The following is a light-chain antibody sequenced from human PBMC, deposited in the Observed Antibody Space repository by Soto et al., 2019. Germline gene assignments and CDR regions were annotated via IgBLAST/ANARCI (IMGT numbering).Light chain of an antibody. V-gene: IGKV3-20*01. Sequence: VLTQSPVTLSLSXXERATLSCRASQSVSSSYLAWYQQKPGQAPRLLIYGASRRATGTPDRFSGGGSGTDFTLTISRLEPEDFAVYSCQQSGRSPSTVGRGTMVDIK. CDR2: GAS. CDR1: QSVSSSY. CDR3: QQSGRSPST. J-gene: IGKJ1*01.